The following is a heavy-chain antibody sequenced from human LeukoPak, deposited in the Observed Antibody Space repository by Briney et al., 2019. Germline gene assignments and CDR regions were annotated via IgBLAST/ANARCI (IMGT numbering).Heavy chain of an antibody. J-gene: IGHJ4*02. CDR2: IYYSGST. Sequence: SETLSLTCTVSGGSINSYYWSWIRQPPGKGLEWIGYIYYSGSTNYNPSLKSRVTISVDTSKNQFSLRLSSVTAADTAVYYCARDGPSSGWYQGFDYWGQGTLVTVSS. V-gene: IGHV4-59*01. CDR1: GGSINSYY. D-gene: IGHD6-19*01. CDR3: ARDGPSSGWYQGFDY.